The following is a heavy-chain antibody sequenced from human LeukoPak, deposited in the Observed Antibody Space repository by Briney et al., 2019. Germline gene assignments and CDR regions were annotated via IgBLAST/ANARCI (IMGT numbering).Heavy chain of an antibody. CDR2: ITGAGDTT. CDR3: SKTTNYYESDGYIDY. D-gene: IGHD3-22*01. CDR1: GFTFSSYA. Sequence: GGSLRLSCAASGFTFSSYAMSWVRQDPGRGLEWVSSITGAGDTTYYPESVKGRFTISRDNSKNTLYLQMNSLRAEDRAVYYCSKTTNYYESDGYIDYWGQGTLVTVSS. J-gene: IGHJ4*02. V-gene: IGHV3-23*01.